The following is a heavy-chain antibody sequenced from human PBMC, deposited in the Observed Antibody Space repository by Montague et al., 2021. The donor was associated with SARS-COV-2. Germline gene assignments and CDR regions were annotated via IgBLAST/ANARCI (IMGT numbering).Heavy chain of an antibody. Sequence: CAISGDSVSSNNAAWNWIRQSPSRGLEWLGRTNYRSKWHYDYAVSVKSRILIIPNTSENQFSLQLNSVTPEDTAVYYCARDAHIGSTWPFSEYGTDVWGQGTTVTVSS. V-gene: IGHV6-1*01. D-gene: IGHD6-13*01. CDR1: GDSVSSNNAA. CDR3: ARDAHIGSTWPFSEYGTDV. CDR2: TNYRSKWHY. J-gene: IGHJ6*02.